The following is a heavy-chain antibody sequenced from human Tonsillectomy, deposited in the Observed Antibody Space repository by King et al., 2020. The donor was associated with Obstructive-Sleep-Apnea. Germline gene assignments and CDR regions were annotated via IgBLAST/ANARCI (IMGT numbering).Heavy chain of an antibody. Sequence: VQLVQSGGGLVQPGGSLRLSCSASGFTFSSYAMHWVRQAPGKGLEYVSAISSNGGSTYYADSVKGRFTISRDNSKNTLYLQMSSLRAEDTAVYYCVKDRVTLGGLGTAFDYWGQGTLVTVSS. CDR3: VKDRVTLGGLGTAFDY. D-gene: IGHD1-1*01. V-gene: IGHV3-64D*09. CDR2: ISSNGGST. CDR1: GFTFSSYA. J-gene: IGHJ4*02.